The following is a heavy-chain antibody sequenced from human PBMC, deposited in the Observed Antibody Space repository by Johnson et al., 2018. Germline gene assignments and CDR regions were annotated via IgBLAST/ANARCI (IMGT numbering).Heavy chain of an antibody. CDR2: IYPGDSDT. J-gene: IGHJ3*02. CDR1: GYSFARYW. V-gene: IGHV5-51*01. Sequence: VQLVQSGAEVKKPGESLKISCKGSGYSFARYWIGWVRQMPGRGLEWMGLIYPGDSDTRYSPSFQGQVTISADRSISTAHLHWSSLQASDTSMYYCAIAVRPTGCDIWGQGTKVTFSS. CDR3: AIAVRPTGCDI. D-gene: IGHD3-9*01.